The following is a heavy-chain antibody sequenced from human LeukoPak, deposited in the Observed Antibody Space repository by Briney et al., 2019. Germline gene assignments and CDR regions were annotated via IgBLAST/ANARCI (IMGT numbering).Heavy chain of an antibody. CDR2: ISFDGSRT. J-gene: IGHJ4*02. CDR3: ARGRGISSWYVDY. CDR1: RFIFSTYA. V-gene: IGHV3-30*07. D-gene: IGHD6-13*01. Sequence: GGSLRLSCAASRFIFSTYAMHWVRQAPGKGLEWVAVISFDGSRTFHADSVKGRFTISRDNPKNTLYLQMNSLRAEDTAVYYCARGRGISSWYVDYWGQGTLVSVSS.